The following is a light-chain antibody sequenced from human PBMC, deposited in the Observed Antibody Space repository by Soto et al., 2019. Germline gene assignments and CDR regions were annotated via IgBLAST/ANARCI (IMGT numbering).Light chain of an antibody. CDR3: SSYAGSNTR. Sequence: QSALTQPPSASGSPGQSVTISCTGTSSDVGGYNYVSWYQQHPGKATKLMIYEVSKRPSGVPDRFSGSKSGNTASLTVSGLQAEDEADYYCSSYAGSNTRFGTGTKLTVL. V-gene: IGLV2-8*01. CDR1: SSDVGGYNY. CDR2: EVS. J-gene: IGLJ1*01.